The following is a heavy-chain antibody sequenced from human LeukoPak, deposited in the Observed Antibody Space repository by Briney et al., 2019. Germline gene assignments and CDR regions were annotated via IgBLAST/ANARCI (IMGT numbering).Heavy chain of an antibody. V-gene: IGHV3-11*04. D-gene: IGHD3-16*01. CDR3: ARDSAYYDYVWGSRAAFDY. CDR2: ISSSGSTI. CDR1: GFTFSDYY. J-gene: IGHJ4*02. Sequence: GGSLRLSCAASGFTFSDYYMSWIRQAPGKGLEWVSYISSSGSTIYYADSVKGRFTISRDNAKNSLYLQMNSLRAEDTAVYYCARDSAYYDYVWGSRAAFDYWGQGTLVTVSS.